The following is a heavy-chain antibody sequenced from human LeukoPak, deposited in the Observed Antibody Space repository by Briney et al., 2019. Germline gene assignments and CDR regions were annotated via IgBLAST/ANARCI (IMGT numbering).Heavy chain of an antibody. Sequence: PTVNLSYKSSVHAYTGYYMHWVRQAPGQGLEWMGWINRNSGGTNYAQMYQCRVTMTRATSISTAYMELSMLRSGDTAVYYGTRDLYPPGPTRLPPTYWGQGTLVTVSS. CDR2: INRNSGGT. CDR3: TRDLYPPGPTRLPPTY. CDR1: VHAYTGYY. D-gene: IGHD1-14*01. V-gene: IGHV1-2*02. J-gene: IGHJ4*02.